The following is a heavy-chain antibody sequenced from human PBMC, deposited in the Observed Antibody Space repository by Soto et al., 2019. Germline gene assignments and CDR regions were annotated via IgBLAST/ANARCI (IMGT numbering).Heavy chain of an antibody. J-gene: IGHJ5*02. Sequence: ASVKVSCKASGYTFTSYGIHWVRQAPGQRLEWMGWLNAANGDTKYSPKFQGRGTITRDTSASTAYMELTSLRSEDTAVYYCVRRHVSATGIDWFDPWGQGTLVTVSS. CDR1: GYTFTSYG. CDR3: VRRHVSATGIDWFDP. D-gene: IGHD6-13*01. V-gene: IGHV1-3*01. CDR2: LNAANGDT.